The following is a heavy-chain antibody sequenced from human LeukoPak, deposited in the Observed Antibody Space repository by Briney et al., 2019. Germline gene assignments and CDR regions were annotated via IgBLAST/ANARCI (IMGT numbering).Heavy chain of an antibody. J-gene: IGHJ4*02. Sequence: SETLSLTCAVYGGSFSGYYWSWIRQPPGKGLEWIGEINHSGSTNYNPSLKSRVTISVDTSKNQFSLKLSSVTAADTAVYYCASHRFLYYDSSGEENDYWGQGTLVTVSS. CDR3: ASHRFLYYDSSGEENDY. D-gene: IGHD3-22*01. CDR2: INHSGST. V-gene: IGHV4-34*01. CDR1: GGSFSGYY.